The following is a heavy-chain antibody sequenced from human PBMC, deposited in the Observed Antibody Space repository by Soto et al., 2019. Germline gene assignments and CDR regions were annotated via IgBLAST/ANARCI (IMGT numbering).Heavy chain of an antibody. D-gene: IGHD1-26*01. Sequence: QLQLQESGSGLVKPSQTLALTCAVSGGSISSGGYSWSWIRQPPGKGLECIGYIYHSGSTYYNPSLKSRVTISVDRSKNQFSLKLSSVTAADTAVYYCASRPSGSGFDPWGQGTLVTLSS. CDR3: ASRPSGSGFDP. J-gene: IGHJ5*02. V-gene: IGHV4-30-2*01. CDR1: GGSISSGGYS. CDR2: IYHSGST.